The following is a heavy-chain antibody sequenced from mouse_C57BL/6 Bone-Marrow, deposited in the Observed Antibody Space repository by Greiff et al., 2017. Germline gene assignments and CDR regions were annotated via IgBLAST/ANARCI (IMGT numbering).Heavy chain of an antibody. CDR2: INYDGSST. D-gene: IGHD1-1*01. V-gene: IGHV5-16*01. J-gene: IGHJ2*01. CDR1: GFTFSDYY. CDR3: ARDPGSSYYFDY. Sequence: EVKLMESEGGLVQPGSSMKLSCTASGFTFSDYYMAWVRQVPEKGLEWVANINYDGSSTYYLDSLKSRFIISRDNAKNIRYLQMSSLKSEDTATYYCARDPGSSYYFDYWGQGTTLTVSS.